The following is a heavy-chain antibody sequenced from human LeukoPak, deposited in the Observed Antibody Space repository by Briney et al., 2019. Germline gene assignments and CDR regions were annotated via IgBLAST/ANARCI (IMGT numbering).Heavy chain of an antibody. D-gene: IGHD5-24*01. CDR2: IYHSGST. CDR1: GGSFSGYY. CDR3: ARSTSRWLQSAFDI. V-gene: IGHV4-34*01. J-gene: IGHJ3*02. Sequence: KPSETLSLTCAVYGGSFSGYYWSWIRQPPGKGLEWIGEIYHSGSTNYNPSLKSRVTISVDKSKTQFSLKLSSVTAADTAVYYCARSTSRWLQSAFDIWGQGTMVTVSS.